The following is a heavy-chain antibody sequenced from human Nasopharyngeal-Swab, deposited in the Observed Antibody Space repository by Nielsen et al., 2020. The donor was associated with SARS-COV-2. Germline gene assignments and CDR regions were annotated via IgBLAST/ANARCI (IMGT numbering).Heavy chain of an antibody. CDR3: ARVDDSSSWYRYRDPAEYFQH. D-gene: IGHD6-13*01. J-gene: IGHJ1*01. CDR2: MNPNSGNT. Sequence: ASVKVSCKASGYTFTSYDINWVRQATGQGLEWMGWMNPNSGNTGYAQKFQGRVTMTRNTSISTAYMEPSSLRSEDTAVYYCARVDDSSSWYRYRDPAEYFQHWGQGTLVTVSS. CDR1: GYTFTSYD. V-gene: IGHV1-8*01.